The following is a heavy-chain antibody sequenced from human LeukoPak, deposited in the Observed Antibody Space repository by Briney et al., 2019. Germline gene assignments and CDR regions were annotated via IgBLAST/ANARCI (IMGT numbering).Heavy chain of an antibody. J-gene: IGHJ5*02. V-gene: IGHV1-46*01. Sequence: ASVKVSCKASGYTFTDYYIHWVRQAPGQGLEWMGIINPSGGSTSYAQKFQGRVTMTRDMSTSTVYMELSSLRSEDTAVYYCARGLVITGTTRSWFDPWGQGTLVTVSS. CDR3: ARGLVITGTTRSWFDP. CDR2: INPSGGST. D-gene: IGHD1-20*01. CDR1: GYTFTDYY.